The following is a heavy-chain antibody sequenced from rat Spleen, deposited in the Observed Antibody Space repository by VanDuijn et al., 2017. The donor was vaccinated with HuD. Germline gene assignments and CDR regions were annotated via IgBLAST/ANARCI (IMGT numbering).Heavy chain of an antibody. Sequence: EVQLVESGGGLVQPGRSLKLSCIASGFTFNNYWMTWIRQAPGKGLEWIASIPNTGSSTYYPDSVKGRFTISRDNAKSTLYLQMNSLRSEDTATYYCSRDWGWEEFAYWGQGTLVTVSS. D-gene: IGHD4-3*01. CDR2: IPNTGSST. V-gene: IGHV5-31*01. CDR3: SRDWGWEEFAY. J-gene: IGHJ3*01. CDR1: GFTFNNYW.